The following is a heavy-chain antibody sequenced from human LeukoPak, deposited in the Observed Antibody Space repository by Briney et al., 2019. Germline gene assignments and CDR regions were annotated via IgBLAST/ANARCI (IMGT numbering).Heavy chain of an antibody. CDR1: GFNFDVFA. CDR3: AKDIELHSGYGLLGAFDY. Sequence: GRSLRLSCTASGFNFDVFAMHWGRQAPGRGLGWGSGISWESGSIGYADSVKGRFTISRDNAKNSLHLQMNSLSAEDTALYFCAKDIELHSGYGLLGAFDYWGQGTLVTVSS. V-gene: IGHV3-9*01. J-gene: IGHJ4*02. CDR2: ISWESGSI. D-gene: IGHD5-12*01.